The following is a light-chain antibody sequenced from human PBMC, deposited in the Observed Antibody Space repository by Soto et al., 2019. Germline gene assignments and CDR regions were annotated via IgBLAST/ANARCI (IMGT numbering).Light chain of an antibody. J-gene: IGKJ2*01. CDR2: DAS. CDR1: QSVHTY. V-gene: IGKV3-11*01. Sequence: ETVLTQSPATMSLSPGERSTLSCRASQSVHTYLAWYQHKAGHAPRLLIYDASNRAAGIPASFSGSGSRTDFSLTISCLVPEDCAVYYCQQRSNWPPYTFGQGTKLEV. CDR3: QQRSNWPPYT.